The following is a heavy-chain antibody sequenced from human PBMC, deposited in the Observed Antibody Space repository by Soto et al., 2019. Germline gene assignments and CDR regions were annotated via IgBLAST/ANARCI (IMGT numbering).Heavy chain of an antibody. V-gene: IGHV4-59*01. CDR2: IYYSGST. CDR1: GGSIISYY. D-gene: IGHD5-12*01. CDR3: ARGIGYSGSSYWDY. J-gene: IGHJ4*02. Sequence: SETLSLTCTVSGGSIISYYWSWILQPPWKGLEWIGYIYYSGSTNYNPSLKSRVTISVDTSKNQFSLKLSSVTAADTAVYYCARGIGYSGSSYWDYGGQGTLVTVP.